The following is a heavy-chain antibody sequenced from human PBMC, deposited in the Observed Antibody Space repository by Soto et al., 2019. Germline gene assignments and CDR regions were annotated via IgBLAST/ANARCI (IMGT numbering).Heavy chain of an antibody. J-gene: IGHJ5*02. CDR1: GFTFSSYA. D-gene: IGHD3-3*01. Sequence: GGSLRLSCAASGFTFSSYAMSWVRQAPGKGLEWVSAISGSGGSTYYADSVKGRFTISRDNSKNTLYLQMNSLRAEDTAVYYCAKAPECLDYYDFWSGCGRFDPWGQGTLVTVSS. CDR3: AKAPECLDYYDFWSGCGRFDP. V-gene: IGHV3-23*01. CDR2: ISGSGGST.